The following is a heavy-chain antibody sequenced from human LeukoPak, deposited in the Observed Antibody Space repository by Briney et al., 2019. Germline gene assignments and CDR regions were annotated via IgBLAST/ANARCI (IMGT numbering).Heavy chain of an antibody. CDR2: INYSGST. Sequence: PSETLSLTCTVSGASIRSYYWNWLRQPPGKGLEWIGYINYSGSTNSNPSLKSRATISMDTPKHHFSLKLSSVTAADTAVYYCARDTRSYDSSGYYFFDFWGQGTLVTVSS. CDR3: ARDTRSYDSSGYYFFDF. J-gene: IGHJ4*02. V-gene: IGHV4-59*01. D-gene: IGHD3-22*01. CDR1: GASIRSYY.